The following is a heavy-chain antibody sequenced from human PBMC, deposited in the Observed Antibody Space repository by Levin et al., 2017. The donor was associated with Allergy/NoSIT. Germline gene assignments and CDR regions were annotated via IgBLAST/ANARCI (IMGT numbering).Heavy chain of an antibody. CDR1: GYTFSNYW. J-gene: IGHJ3*01. D-gene: IGHD5-12*01. CDR3: ARVRTGSGYSGYHV. Sequence: GESLKISCEGSGYTFSNYWIAWMRQMPGRGLEWMGSIYPGDSDTRYSPSFQGRVTFSAAKSISTVYLQWRSLKASDTAMFYCARVRTGSGYSGYHVWGQGTMVTVSS. V-gene: IGHV5-51*01. CDR2: IYPGDSDT.